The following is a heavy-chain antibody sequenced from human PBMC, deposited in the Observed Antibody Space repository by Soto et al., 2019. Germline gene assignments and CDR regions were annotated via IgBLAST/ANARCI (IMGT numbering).Heavy chain of an antibody. J-gene: IGHJ3*02. CDR2: ISSSGSTI. Sequence: PGGSLRLSCAASGFTFSDYYMSWIRQAPGKGLEWVSYISSSGSTIYYADSVKGRFTISRDNAKNSLYLQMNSLRAEDTAVYYCARGGVSVAAAAVFDAFDIWGQGTMVTVSS. D-gene: IGHD6-13*01. V-gene: IGHV3-11*01. CDR3: ARGGVSVAAAAVFDAFDI. CDR1: GFTFSDYY.